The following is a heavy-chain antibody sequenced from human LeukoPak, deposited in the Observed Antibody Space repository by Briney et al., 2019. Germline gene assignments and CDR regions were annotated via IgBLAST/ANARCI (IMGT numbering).Heavy chain of an antibody. Sequence: GASVKVSCKASGYTFTGYYTHWVRQAPGQGLEWMGRINPNSGGTNYAQKFQGRVTMTRDTSISTAYMELSRLRSDDTAVYYCATTGIFGVAKGYFDYWGQGTLVTVSS. CDR3: ATTGIFGVAKGYFDY. CDR2: INPNSGGT. D-gene: IGHD3-3*01. V-gene: IGHV1-2*06. CDR1: GYTFTGYY. J-gene: IGHJ4*02.